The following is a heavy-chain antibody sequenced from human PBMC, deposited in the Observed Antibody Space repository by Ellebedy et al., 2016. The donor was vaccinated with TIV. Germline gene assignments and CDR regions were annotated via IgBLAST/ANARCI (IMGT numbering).Heavy chain of an antibody. CDR1: GFTFRSHG. J-gene: IGHJ4*02. V-gene: IGHV3-30*03. CDR2: ISSDGSNK. CDR3: ARGGSSGSPDY. Sequence: GESLKISCVASGFTFRSHGIYWVRQAPGKGLEWVAVISSDGSNKYYADSVKGRFTISRDNSKNTLYLQMNSLRTDDMAVYYCARGGSSGSPDYWGQGTLVTVSS. D-gene: IGHD3-10*01.